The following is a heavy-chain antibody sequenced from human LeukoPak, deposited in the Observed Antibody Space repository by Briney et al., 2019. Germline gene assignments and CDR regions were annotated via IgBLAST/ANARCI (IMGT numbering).Heavy chain of an antibody. V-gene: IGHV3-23*01. J-gene: IGHJ4*02. D-gene: IGHD2-15*01. CDR2: ISGSGGST. CDR1: GFTFSSYA. Sequence: GGSLRLSCAASGFTFSSYAMSWVRQGPGKGLEWVSAISGSGGSTFSADSVKGRFTISRDNSKNTLYLQMNSLRAEDTAVYYCAKQESWSNFDSWGQGTLVTVSS. CDR3: AKQESWSNFDS.